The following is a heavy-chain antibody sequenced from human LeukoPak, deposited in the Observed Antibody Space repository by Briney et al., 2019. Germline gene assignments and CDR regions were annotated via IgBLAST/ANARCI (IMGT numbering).Heavy chain of an antibody. CDR1: GFTVSSNY. D-gene: IGHD6-13*01. CDR3: VSNSYSGYSSSWDAFDI. J-gene: IGHJ3*02. CDR2: IYSGGST. Sequence: GGSLRLSCAASGFTVSSNYMSWVRQAPGKGLEWVSVIYSGGSTYYADSVKGRFTISRHNSRNTLYLQMNSLRAEDTAVYYCVSNSYSGYSSSWDAFDIWGQGTMVTVSS. V-gene: IGHV3-53*04.